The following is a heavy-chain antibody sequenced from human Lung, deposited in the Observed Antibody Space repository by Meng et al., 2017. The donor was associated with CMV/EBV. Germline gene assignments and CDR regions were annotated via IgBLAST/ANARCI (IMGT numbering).Heavy chain of an antibody. CDR3: ARAADLYDYYDSSGYYGY. J-gene: IGHJ4*02. CDR1: GFTFSSYW. Sequence: GGSLRLXCAASGFTFSSYWMHWVRQAPGKGLVWVSRINSDGSSTSYADSVKGRFTISRDNAKNTLYLQMNSLRAEDTAVYYCARAADLYDYYDSSGYYGYWXPGKXVNGAS. V-gene: IGHV3-74*01. D-gene: IGHD3-22*01. CDR2: INSDGSST.